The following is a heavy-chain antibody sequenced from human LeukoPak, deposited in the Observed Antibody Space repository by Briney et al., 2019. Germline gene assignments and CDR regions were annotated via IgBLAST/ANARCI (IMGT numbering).Heavy chain of an antibody. CDR2: IYYSGST. CDR3: ARHRATYYYDSRGYYGFDY. V-gene: IGHV4-39*01. CDR1: GGSISSSSYY. Sequence: SETLSLTCTVSGGSISSSSYYWGWIRQPPGKGLEWIGSIYYSGSTYYNPSLKSRVTISVDTSKNQFSLKLSSVTAADTAVYYCARHRATYYYDSRGYYGFDYWGQGTLVTVSS. D-gene: IGHD3-22*01. J-gene: IGHJ4*02.